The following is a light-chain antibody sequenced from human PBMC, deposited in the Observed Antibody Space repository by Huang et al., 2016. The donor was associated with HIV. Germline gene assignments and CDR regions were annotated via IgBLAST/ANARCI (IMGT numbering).Light chain of an antibody. V-gene: IGKV1-9*01. Sequence: IQLTQSPSSLSASIGDRVTITCRASQGISSYLAWYQQKPGKAPKLLIYAASTLQSGVPSRFSGSGSGTDFTLIISSPQPEDFATYYCQQLNTYPVTFGGGTKVEIK. CDR3: QQLNTYPVT. CDR1: QGISSY. J-gene: IGKJ4*01. CDR2: AAS.